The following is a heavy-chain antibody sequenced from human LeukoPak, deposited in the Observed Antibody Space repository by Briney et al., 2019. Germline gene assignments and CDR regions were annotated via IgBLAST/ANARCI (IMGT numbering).Heavy chain of an antibody. J-gene: IGHJ6*02. CDR2: IYHSGST. V-gene: IGHV4-30-2*01. CDR3: ARGAYGGNSYYYYGMDD. D-gene: IGHD4-23*01. Sequence: SETLSLTCAVSGGSISSGGYSWSWIRQPPGKGLEWIGYIYHSGSTYYNPSLKSRVTISVDRSKNQFSLKLSSVTAADTAVYYCARGAYGGNSYYYYGMDDWGQGTTVTVSS. CDR1: GGSISSGGYS.